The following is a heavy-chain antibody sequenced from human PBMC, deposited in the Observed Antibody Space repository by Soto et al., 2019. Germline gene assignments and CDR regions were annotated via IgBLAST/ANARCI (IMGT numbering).Heavy chain of an antibody. V-gene: IGHV4-59*08. Sequence: SETLSLTCTVSGGSLSSYYWSWIRQPPGKGLEWIGYIYYSGTTNYNPSLTSRVTMLVDTSKNQFSLKLSSVTAADTAVYYCARHHGKVVGATGPTYYFDYWGQGTLVTVSS. CDR2: IYYSGTT. CDR3: ARHHGKVVGATGPTYYFDY. CDR1: GGSLSSYY. D-gene: IGHD1-26*01. J-gene: IGHJ4*02.